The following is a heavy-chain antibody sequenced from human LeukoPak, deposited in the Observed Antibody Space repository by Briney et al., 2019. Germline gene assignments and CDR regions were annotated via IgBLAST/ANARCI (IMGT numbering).Heavy chain of an antibody. V-gene: IGHV3-7*01. J-gene: IGHJ4*02. Sequence: PPGGSLRLSCAASGFTVFNYWMSWVRQAPGKGLEWVANINLDGSQKYYVDSLKGRFTISRDNAKNSLYLQMNSLRAEDTAVYYCARDVDYANPRHDYWGQGTLVTVSS. CDR1: GFTVFNYW. CDR2: INLDGSQK. D-gene: IGHD4/OR15-4a*01. CDR3: ARDVDYANPRHDY.